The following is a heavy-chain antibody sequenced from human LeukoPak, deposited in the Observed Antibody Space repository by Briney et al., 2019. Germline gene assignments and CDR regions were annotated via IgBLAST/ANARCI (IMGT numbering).Heavy chain of an antibody. CDR1: GFTFSSYN. CDR2: ITSGSSYI. CDR3: ARDPYSGSYGNYYYYYFMDV. Sequence: GGSLRLSCAASGFTFSSYNMNWVRQAPGKGLEWVSSITSGSSYIYYADSVKGRFTISRDNAKNSLYLQMNSLRAEDTAVYYCARDPYSGSYGNYYYYYFMDVWGKGTTVTISS. J-gene: IGHJ6*03. V-gene: IGHV3-21*01. D-gene: IGHD1-26*01.